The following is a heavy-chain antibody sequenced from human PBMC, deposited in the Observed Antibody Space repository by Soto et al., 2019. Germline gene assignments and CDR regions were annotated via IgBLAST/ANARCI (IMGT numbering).Heavy chain of an antibody. CDR2: IYYTGYT. V-gene: IGHV4-31*03. CDR1: GGSISSGGYN. CDR3: TRGCSGGSCYSYYYGLDV. J-gene: IGHJ6*02. Sequence: SETLSLTCTVSGGSISSGGYNWSWIRQHPGKGLEWIGYIYYTGYTYYNPSLKSRVTISVDTSKNQFSLKLSSVTAADTAVYYCTRGCSGGSCYSYYYGLDVWGQGTTVTVS. D-gene: IGHD2-15*01.